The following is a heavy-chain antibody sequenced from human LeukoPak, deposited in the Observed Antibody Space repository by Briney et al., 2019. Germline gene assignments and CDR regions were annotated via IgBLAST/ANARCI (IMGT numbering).Heavy chain of an antibody. Sequence: GASVKVSCKASGYTFTGYYMHWVRQAPGQGLEWMGWINPNSGGTNYAQKFQGRVTMTRDTSISTSYMELSRLRSDDTAVYYCATITIFGVVKGNYAFDIWGQGTMVTVSS. CDR1: GYTFTGYY. CDR2: INPNSGGT. CDR3: ATITIFGVVKGNYAFDI. J-gene: IGHJ3*02. D-gene: IGHD3-3*01. V-gene: IGHV1-2*02.